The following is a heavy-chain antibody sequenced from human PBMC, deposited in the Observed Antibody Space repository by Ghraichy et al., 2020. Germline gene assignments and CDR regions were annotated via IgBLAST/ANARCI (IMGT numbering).Heavy chain of an antibody. CDR1: GFTFRNAA. V-gene: IGHV3-30*04. Sequence: GGSLRLSCVASGFTFRNAAMHWVRQAPGKGLEWVSVISNDANSQYYANSVKGRFTISRDNSKNTLYLQMNSLRPEDTAVYYCVRSERVFDYWGQGTLVTVSS. CDR3: VRSERVFDY. J-gene: IGHJ4*02. D-gene: IGHD1-1*01. CDR2: ISNDANSQ.